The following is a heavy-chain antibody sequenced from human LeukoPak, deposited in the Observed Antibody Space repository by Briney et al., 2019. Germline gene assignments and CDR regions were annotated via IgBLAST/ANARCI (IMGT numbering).Heavy chain of an antibody. CDR1: GGSFSGYY. D-gene: IGHD3-10*02. V-gene: IGHV4-59*05. Sequence: SETLSLTCTVYGGSFSGYYWTWIRQPPGKGLEWIGSTFYSGSTYYNPSLKSRVTISVDTSKNQFSLKLSSVTAADTAVYYCATQILLCHYYWGQGTLVSVSS. J-gene: IGHJ4*02. CDR3: ATQILLCHYY. CDR2: TFYSGST.